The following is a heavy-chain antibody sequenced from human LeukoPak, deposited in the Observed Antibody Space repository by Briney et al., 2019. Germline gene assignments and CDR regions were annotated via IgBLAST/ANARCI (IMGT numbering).Heavy chain of an antibody. CDR1: GFAFSSYW. CDR2: IKQDGSEK. D-gene: IGHD1-20*01. J-gene: IGHJ4*02. CDR3: ASMWGNWDY. Sequence: GGSLRLSCAASGFAFSSYWMGWVRQAPGKGLEWVANIKQDGSEKYYVDSVKGRFTISRDNAQNSLYLQMNSLRAEDTAVYYCASMWGNWDYWGQGTLVTVSS. V-gene: IGHV3-7*01.